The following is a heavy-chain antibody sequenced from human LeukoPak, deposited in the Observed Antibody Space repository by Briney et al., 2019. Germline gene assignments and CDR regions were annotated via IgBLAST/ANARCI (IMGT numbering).Heavy chain of an antibody. CDR2: INPNSGGT. CDR1: GYTFTGYY. J-gene: IGHJ4*02. V-gene: IGHV1-2*02. Sequence: GASVKVSCKASGYTFTGYYMHWVRRAPGQGLEWMGWINPNSGGTNYAQKFQGRVTMTRDTSISTAYMELSRLRSDDTAVYYCARADTAMEIGIFDYWGQGTLVTVSS. D-gene: IGHD5-18*01. CDR3: ARADTAMEIGIFDY.